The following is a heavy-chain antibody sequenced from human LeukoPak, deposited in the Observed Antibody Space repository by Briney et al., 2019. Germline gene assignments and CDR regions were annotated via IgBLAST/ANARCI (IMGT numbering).Heavy chain of an antibody. V-gene: IGHV1-69*02. J-gene: IGHJ4*02. CDR1: GGTFSSYT. D-gene: IGHD1-26*01. CDR2: IIPILGIA. Sequence: SVKVSCKASGGTFSSYTISWVRQAPGQGLEWMGRIIPILGIANYAEKFQGRVTITADKSTSTAYMELSSLRSEDTAVYYCARAGLYSGSYFDYWGQGTLVTVSS. CDR3: ARAGLYSGSYFDY.